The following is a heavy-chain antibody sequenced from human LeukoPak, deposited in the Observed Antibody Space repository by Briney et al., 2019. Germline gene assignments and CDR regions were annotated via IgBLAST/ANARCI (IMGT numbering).Heavy chain of an antibody. V-gene: IGHV3-23*01. CDR3: TKADSTRGDY. CDR1: GFTFSSYP. J-gene: IGHJ4*02. D-gene: IGHD2/OR15-2a*01. Sequence: PGGSLRLSCAASGFTFSSYPMSWVRQAPGKGLEWVSTISDSGGSTYYADSVKGRFTISRDNSKNTLYLQMNSLRADDTALYYCTKADSTRGDYWGQGTLVTVSS. CDR2: ISDSGGST.